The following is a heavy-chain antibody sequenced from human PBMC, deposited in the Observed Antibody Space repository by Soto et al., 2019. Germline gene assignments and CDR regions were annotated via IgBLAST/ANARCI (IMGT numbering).Heavy chain of an antibody. CDR2: ISSDGSTI. V-gene: IGHV3-30-3*01. Sequence: QLVESGGGVVQPGTSLRLSCAASGFPFNTCAIHWLRQAPDKGLEWVTIISSDGSTIHYVDSVKGRFTVSRDNSKDTVHLQMNSLRTEDTAVYYCARGRGSGSFLIDYWGQGTLVTVSS. CDR3: ARGRGSGSFLIDY. J-gene: IGHJ4*02. CDR1: GFPFNTCA. D-gene: IGHD3-10*01.